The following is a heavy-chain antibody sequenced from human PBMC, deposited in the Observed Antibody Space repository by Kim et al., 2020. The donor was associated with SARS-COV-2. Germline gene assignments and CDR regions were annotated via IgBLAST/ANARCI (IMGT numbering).Heavy chain of an antibody. CDR3: ARDDYYGSGSYRGNWFDP. V-gene: IGHV4-59*01. D-gene: IGHD3-10*01. J-gene: IGHJ5*02. Sequence: SETLSLTCTVSGGSISSYYWSWIRQPPGKGLEWIGYIYYSGSTNYNPSLKSRVTISVDTSKNQFSLKLSSVTAADTAVYYCARDDYYGSGSYRGNWFDPWGQGTLVTVSS. CDR2: IYYSGST. CDR1: GGSISSYY.